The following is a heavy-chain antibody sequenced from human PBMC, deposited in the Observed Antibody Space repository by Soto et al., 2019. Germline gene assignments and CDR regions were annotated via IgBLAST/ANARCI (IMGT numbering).Heavy chain of an antibody. CDR1: GGSISSTNW. J-gene: IGHJ4*02. CDR2: IYHSGSP. Sequence: QVQLRESGPGLVKTSGTLSLTCVVSGGSISSTNWWTWVRQPPGKGLEWIGEIYHSGSPTFSPSLRGRATISVDKSNNQFSLRLRSVTAADTAVYYCVTLPPRIVVALLPIPTRGQGILVTVSS. D-gene: IGHD2-15*01. CDR3: VTLPPRIVVALLPIPT. V-gene: IGHV4-4*02.